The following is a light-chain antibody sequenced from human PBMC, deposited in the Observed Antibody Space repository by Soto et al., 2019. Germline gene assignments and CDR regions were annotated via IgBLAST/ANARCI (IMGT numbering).Light chain of an antibody. V-gene: IGKV3-20*01. Sequence: IVVTQSPGTLSLSPVERATLSCSASQSVSSAYLAWYQHKAGQAPRLLIYGTSSRATGIPDRFSGSGSGTDFTLTISRLEPEDFAVYYCQHFGSSQITFGQGTRLEIK. CDR1: QSVSSAY. J-gene: IGKJ5*01. CDR3: QHFGSSQIT. CDR2: GTS.